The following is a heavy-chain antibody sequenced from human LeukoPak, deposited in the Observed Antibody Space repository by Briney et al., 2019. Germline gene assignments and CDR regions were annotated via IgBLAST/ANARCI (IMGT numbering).Heavy chain of an antibody. CDR2: ISAYNGNT. V-gene: IGHV1-18*01. Sequence: ASVRVSCKASGYTFTSYGISWVRQAPGQGLEWMGWISAYNGNTNYAQKLQGRVTMTTHTSTSPAYMELRSLRSDDTAVYYCARSSLYYDLNWFDPWGQGTLVTVSS. D-gene: IGHD3-3*01. CDR3: ARSSLYYDLNWFDP. J-gene: IGHJ5*02. CDR1: GYTFTSYG.